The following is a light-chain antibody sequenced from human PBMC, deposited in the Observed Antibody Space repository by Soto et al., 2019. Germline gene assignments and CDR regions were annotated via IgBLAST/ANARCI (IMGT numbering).Light chain of an antibody. CDR2: AAS. CDR3: QQLNSYPRVT. J-gene: IGKJ4*01. Sequence: DIQLTQSPSFLSASGGDRVTITCRASQGISSYLAWYQQKPGKAPKLLIYAASTLQSGVPSRFSGSGSGTEFTLTISSLQPEDVATYSCQQLNSYPRVTFGGGTKVEIK. V-gene: IGKV1-9*01. CDR1: QGISSY.